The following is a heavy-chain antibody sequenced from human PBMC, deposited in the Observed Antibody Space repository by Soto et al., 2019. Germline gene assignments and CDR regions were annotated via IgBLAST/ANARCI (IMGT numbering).Heavy chain of an antibody. CDR2: IVRDGSKK. J-gene: IGHJ5*01. D-gene: IGHD5-12*01. V-gene: IGHV3-33*01. Sequence: QVQLVESGGGVVQPGRSLRLSCAASGFGFSSHGMHWVRQAPGKGLEWLAVIVRDGSKKFYADSVRGRFTISRDNSKNTLYLEMNCLRAEDTAVYYCARDDVYDDNGLDSWGQGTLVTVSS. CDR1: GFGFSSHG. CDR3: ARDDVYDDNGLDS.